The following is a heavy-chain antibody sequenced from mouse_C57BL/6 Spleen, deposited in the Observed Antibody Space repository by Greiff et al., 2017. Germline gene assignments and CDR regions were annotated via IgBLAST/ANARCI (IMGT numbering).Heavy chain of an antibody. J-gene: IGHJ2*01. CDR3: AIYYDYDRAYSFDY. V-gene: IGHV1-39*01. D-gene: IGHD2-4*01. CDR1: GYSFTDYN. CDR2: INPNYGTT. Sequence: VQLQQSGPELVKPGASVKISCKASGYSFTDYNMNWVKQSNGKSLEWIGVINPNYGTTSYNQKFKGKATLTVDQSSSKAYMQLNILTSWDSAVYYCAIYYDYDRAYSFDYWGQGTTLTVSS.